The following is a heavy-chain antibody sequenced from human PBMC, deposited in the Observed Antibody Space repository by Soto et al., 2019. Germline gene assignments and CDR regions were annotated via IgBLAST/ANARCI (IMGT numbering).Heavy chain of an antibody. CDR3: ARDTPFGYSSSWYPFDY. V-gene: IGHV3-48*02. Sequence: GGSLRLSCAASGFTFSSYSMNWVRQAPGKGLEWVSYISSSSSTIYYADSVKGRFTISRDNAKNSLYLQMNSLRDEDTAVYYCARDTPFGYSSSWYPFDYWGQGTLVTVSS. D-gene: IGHD6-13*01. J-gene: IGHJ4*02. CDR1: GFTFSSYS. CDR2: ISSSSSTI.